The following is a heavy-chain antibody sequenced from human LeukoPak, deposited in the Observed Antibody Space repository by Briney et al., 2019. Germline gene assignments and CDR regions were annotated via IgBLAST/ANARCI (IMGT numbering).Heavy chain of an antibody. J-gene: IGHJ4*02. V-gene: IGHV3-7*01. CDR2: IKQDGSEK. D-gene: IGHD6-6*01. CDR1: GFTFSSYW. CDR3: AIREAARGPRVRSR. Sequence: GGSLRLSCAASGFTFSSYWMSWVRQAPGKGLEWVANIKQDGSEKYYVDSVKGRFTISRDNAKNSLYLQMNSLRAEDTAVYYCAIREAARGPRVRSRWGQGTLVTVSS.